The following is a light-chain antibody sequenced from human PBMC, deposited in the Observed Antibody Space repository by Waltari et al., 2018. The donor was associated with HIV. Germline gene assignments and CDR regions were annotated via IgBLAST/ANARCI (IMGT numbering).Light chain of an antibody. CDR1: RSDVGRYNL. J-gene: IGLJ3*02. Sequence: QSPLPQPPSVSGSPGQSIPTSSPGGRSDVGRYNLVSWYQQHPGKAPKLMIYEGINRPSGVSNRFSGSKSGNTASLTISGLQAEDEADYYCCSYAGSSNWVFGGGTKLTVL. V-gene: IGLV2-23*01. CDR3: CSYAGSSNWV. CDR2: EGI.